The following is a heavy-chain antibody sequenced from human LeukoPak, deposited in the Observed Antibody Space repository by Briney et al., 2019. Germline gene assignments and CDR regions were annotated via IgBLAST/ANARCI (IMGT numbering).Heavy chain of an antibody. Sequence: PGGSLRLSCAASGFTFSSYSVNWVRQAPGKGLEWVSSISSSGSNIHYADSVKGRFTISRDNAENSLYLQVTSLRAEDTAMYYCARGYSSGPDYWGQGTLVTVSS. CDR1: GFTFSSYS. D-gene: IGHD6-19*01. CDR2: ISSSGSNI. J-gene: IGHJ4*02. V-gene: IGHV3-21*01. CDR3: ARGYSSGPDY.